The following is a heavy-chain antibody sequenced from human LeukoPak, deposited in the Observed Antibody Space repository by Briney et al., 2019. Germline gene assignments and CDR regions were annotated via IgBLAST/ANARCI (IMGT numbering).Heavy chain of an antibody. Sequence: SETLSLTCTVSGGSISSYYWNWIRQPPGKGLEWIGYIYYSGTTNYNPSLKSRVSISVDTSKNQFSLKLSSVTAADTAVYYCAREGTFSSPRNWFDPWGQGTLVTVSS. D-gene: IGHD6-13*01. CDR1: GGSISSYY. CDR2: IYYSGTT. CDR3: AREGTFSSPRNWFDP. J-gene: IGHJ5*02. V-gene: IGHV4-59*12.